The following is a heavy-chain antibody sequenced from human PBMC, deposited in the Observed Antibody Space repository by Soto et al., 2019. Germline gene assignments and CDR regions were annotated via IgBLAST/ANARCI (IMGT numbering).Heavy chain of an antibody. D-gene: IGHD3-3*01. CDR1: GFSLTTRGVG. CDR2: IYWDDDK. CDR3: THGSGFS. V-gene: IGHV2-5*02. J-gene: IGHJ5*02. Sequence: QITLKESGRTLVKPTQTLTLTCSFSGFSLTTRGVGVGWIRQPPGKALEWLAIIYWDDDKRYSPSLKSRLTITKDPYKNQVVLTMSKVDPVDTATYYCTHGSGFSWGQGTLVTVSS.